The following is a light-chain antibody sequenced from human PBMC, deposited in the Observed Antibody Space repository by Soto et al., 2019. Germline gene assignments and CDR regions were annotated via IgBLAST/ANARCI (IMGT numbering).Light chain of an antibody. V-gene: IGLV2-11*01. Sequence: QSALTQPRSVSGSPGQSVTISCTGTSTDVGGYNYVSWYQQHPGKVPKLMLYDVSTRPSGVPDRFSGSKSGNTAPQSISGLQAEAEAYYYCCSYAGRDTPDVVGRGTTLTVL. CDR1: STDVGGYNY. CDR2: DVS. J-gene: IGLJ2*01. CDR3: CSYAGRDTPDV.